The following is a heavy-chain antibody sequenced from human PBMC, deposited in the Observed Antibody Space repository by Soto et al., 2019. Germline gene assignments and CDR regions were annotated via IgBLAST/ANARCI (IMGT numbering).Heavy chain of an antibody. J-gene: IGHJ6*02. V-gene: IGHV1-69*13. CDR2: IIPIFGTA. CDR3: ARADTAMDYYYYYGMDV. D-gene: IGHD5-18*01. Sequence: SVKVSCKASGGTFSSYAISWVRQAPGQGLEWMGGIIPIFGTANYAQKFQGRVTITADESTSTAYMGLSSLRSEDTAVYYCARADTAMDYYYYYGMDVWGQGTTVTGSS. CDR1: GGTFSSYA.